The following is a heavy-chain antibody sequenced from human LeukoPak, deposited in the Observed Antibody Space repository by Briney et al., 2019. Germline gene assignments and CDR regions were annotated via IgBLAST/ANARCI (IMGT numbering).Heavy chain of an antibody. D-gene: IGHD3-16*02. CDR3: ARAQYVWGSYRYDY. Sequence: GGSLRLSCAASGFTFSSYSMNWVRQAPGKGLEWVSSISSSSSYIYYADSVKGRFTISRDNSKNTLYLQMNSLRAEDTAVYYCARAQYVWGSYRYDYWGQGTLVTVSS. J-gene: IGHJ4*02. V-gene: IGHV3-21*01. CDR2: ISSSSSYI. CDR1: GFTFSSYS.